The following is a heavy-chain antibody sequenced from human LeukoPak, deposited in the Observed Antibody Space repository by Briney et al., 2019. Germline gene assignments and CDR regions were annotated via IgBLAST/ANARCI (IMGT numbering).Heavy chain of an antibody. D-gene: IGHD1-14*01. V-gene: IGHV3-30*18. Sequence: GRSLRLSCAASGFTFSSSGMHWVRQAPGKGLAWVSFISYDGGRKYYADSVKGRFTISRDNSKDTLYLQMNSLTAVDTAVYYCAKDRSTTWAFDYWGPGTLVTVSS. CDR1: GFTFSSSG. J-gene: IGHJ4*02. CDR2: ISYDGGRK. CDR3: AKDRSTTWAFDY.